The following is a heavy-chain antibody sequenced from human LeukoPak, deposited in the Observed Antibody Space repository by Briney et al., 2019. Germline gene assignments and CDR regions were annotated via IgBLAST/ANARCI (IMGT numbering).Heavy chain of an antibody. J-gene: IGHJ4*02. V-gene: IGHV3-30*18. CDR2: ISYDGSNK. D-gene: IGHD1-26*01. Sequence: GGSLRLSCAASGFTFSSYGMHWVRQAPGKGLEWVAVISYDGSNKYYADSVKGRFTISRDNSKNTLYLQMNSLRAEDTAVYYCAKDGSGSYGYWGQGTLVTVSS. CDR3: AKDGSGSYGY. CDR1: GFTFSSYG.